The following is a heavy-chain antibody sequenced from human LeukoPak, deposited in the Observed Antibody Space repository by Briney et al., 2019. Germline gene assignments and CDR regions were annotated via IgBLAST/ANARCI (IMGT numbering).Heavy chain of an antibody. V-gene: IGHV4-31*03. Sequence: PSETLSLTCTVSGGSISSGGYYWGWIRQHPGKGLEWIGYIYYSGSTYYNPSLKSRVTISVDTSKNQFSLKLSSVTAADTAVYYCARGNYDFWSGTTNYYFDYWGQGTLVTVSS. CDR2: IYYSGST. CDR3: ARGNYDFWSGTTNYYFDY. J-gene: IGHJ4*02. D-gene: IGHD3-3*01. CDR1: GGSISSGGYY.